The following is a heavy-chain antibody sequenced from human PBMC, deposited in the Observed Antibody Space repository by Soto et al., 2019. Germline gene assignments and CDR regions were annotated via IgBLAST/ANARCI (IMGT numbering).Heavy chain of an antibody. Sequence: EVQLVESGGDLVQPGGSLRLSCAVSGFTFSDHYMDWVRQAPGKGLEWVGRIRNIANSYTTDYAASVKGRFTISRDDSKNSLDRQMNSLKTEDTAMYYCARRITGTPPADGGSWGQGTLVTVSS. J-gene: IGHJ5*02. CDR1: GFTFSDHY. D-gene: IGHD1-7*01. CDR2: IRNIANSYTT. V-gene: IGHV3-72*01. CDR3: ARRITGTPPADGGS.